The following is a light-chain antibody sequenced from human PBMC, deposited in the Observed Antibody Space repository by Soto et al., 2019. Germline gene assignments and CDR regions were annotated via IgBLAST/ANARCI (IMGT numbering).Light chain of an antibody. V-gene: IGLV4-69*01. Sequence: QPVLTQSPSASASLGASVKLTCTLSSGHSSDAIAWHQQQPEKGPRFLMKLKSAGSHIKGDGIPDRFSASSSGAERYLTISGLQSEDEADYYCQTWGTGIRVFGGGTKLTVL. J-gene: IGLJ2*01. CDR1: SGHSSDA. CDR2: LKSAGSH. CDR3: QTWGTGIRV.